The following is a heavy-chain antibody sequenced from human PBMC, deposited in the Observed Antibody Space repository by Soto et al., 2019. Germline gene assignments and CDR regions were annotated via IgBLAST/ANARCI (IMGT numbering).Heavy chain of an antibody. CDR3: ASRSSGWCFDY. Sequence: EVQLLESGGGLVQPGGSLRLSCAASGFTFSSYAMNWVRQAPGKGLEWVSVISGSGDSTYYADSVKGRFTISRDNSKNTLYLQMNSLSAEDTAVYYCASRSSGWCFDYWGQGTLVTVSS. CDR1: GFTFSSYA. CDR2: ISGSGDST. D-gene: IGHD6-19*01. V-gene: IGHV3-23*01. J-gene: IGHJ4*02.